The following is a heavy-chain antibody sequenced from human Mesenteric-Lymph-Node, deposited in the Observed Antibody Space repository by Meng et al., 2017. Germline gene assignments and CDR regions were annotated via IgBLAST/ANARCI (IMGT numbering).Heavy chain of an antibody. Sequence: VQLVEAGGGLVQPGGSLRLSCAASGFTFSFYAMSWVRQAPGRGLEWVSAISSSGDDTKYADSVKGRFTISRDNSKNTLFLQMNNLRAEDTALYYCNFDFWGQGTLVTVSS. CDR2: ISSSGDDT. J-gene: IGHJ4*02. CDR3: NFDF. CDR1: GFTFSFYA. V-gene: IGHV3-23*04.